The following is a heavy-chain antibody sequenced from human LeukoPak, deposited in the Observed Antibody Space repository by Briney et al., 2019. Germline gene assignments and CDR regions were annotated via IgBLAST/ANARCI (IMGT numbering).Heavy chain of an antibody. V-gene: IGHV3-7*01. D-gene: IGHD1-26*01. CDR2: MREDGREI. CDR3: ARGGATGGRFEN. J-gene: IGHJ4*02. CDR1: GFPYDVQT. Sequence: GGSLRLSCVASGFPYDVQTMSWVRQAPGKGLEWVASMREDGREIHYVDSVKGRFTISRDNPKNSLYLQMNSLRAEDTAVYYCARGGATGGRFENWDQGTLVTVSS.